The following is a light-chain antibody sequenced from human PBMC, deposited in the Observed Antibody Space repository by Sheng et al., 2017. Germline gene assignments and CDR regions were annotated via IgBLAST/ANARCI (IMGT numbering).Light chain of an antibody. Sequence: DVVMIQSPLSLPVTPGEPASISCRSSQSLLHSNGHNYLSWYVQKPGQSPQLLIYLGSDRASGVPDRFSGSGSGTDFTLKISRVEAEDVGVYYCMQTLQTPLTFGGGTKVEIK. CDR2: LGS. CDR1: QSLLHSNGHNY. J-gene: IGKJ4*01. CDR3: MQTLQTPLT. V-gene: IGKV2-28*01.